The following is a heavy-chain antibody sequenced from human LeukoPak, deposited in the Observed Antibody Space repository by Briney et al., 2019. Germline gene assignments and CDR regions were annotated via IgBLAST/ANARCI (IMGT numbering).Heavy chain of an antibody. CDR1: GGSFSGYY. CDR2: INHSGST. J-gene: IGHJ5*02. V-gene: IGHV4-34*01. D-gene: IGHD3-10*01. Sequence: SETLSLTCAVYGGSFSGYYWSWIRQPPGKGLEWIGEINHSGSTNYNPSLKSRVTISVDTSKNQFSLKLSSVTAADTAVYYCARERDRFGELLWWFDPWGQGTLVTVSS. CDR3: ARERDRFGELLWWFDP.